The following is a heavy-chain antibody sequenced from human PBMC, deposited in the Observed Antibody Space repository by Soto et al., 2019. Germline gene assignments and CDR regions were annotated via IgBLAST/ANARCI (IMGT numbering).Heavy chain of an antibody. CDR3: ARDGQQVVPWGLDA. J-gene: IGHJ6*02. CDR2: IWGDGSNK. D-gene: IGHD6-13*01. V-gene: IGHV3-33*01. Sequence: GGSLRLSCVGSGFTFSGHGIHWVRQPPGKGLEWVAFIWGDGSNKEYSDSAKGRFTISRDNSKNTVYLQMDSLRVEDTAVHKCARDGQQVVPWGLDAWGQGTMVTVSS. CDR1: GFTFSGHG.